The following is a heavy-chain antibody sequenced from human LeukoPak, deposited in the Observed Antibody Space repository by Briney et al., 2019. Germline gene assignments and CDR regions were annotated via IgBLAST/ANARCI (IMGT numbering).Heavy chain of an antibody. CDR3: ARPTYYYGSGIYYLVDY. CDR2: ITEDGSEK. V-gene: IGHV3-7*04. D-gene: IGHD3-10*01. J-gene: IGHJ4*02. CDR1: GFTFSSFW. Sequence: GGSLRLSCAASGFTFSSFWMNWVRQAPGKGLEWVANITEDGSEKYYVDSVKGRFTISRDNAKNSLYLQMSSLRAEDTAVYYCARPTYYYGSGIYYLVDYWGQGTLVTVSS.